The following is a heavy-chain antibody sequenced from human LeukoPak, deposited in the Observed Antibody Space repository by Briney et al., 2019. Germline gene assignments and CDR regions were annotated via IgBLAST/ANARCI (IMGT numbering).Heavy chain of an antibody. J-gene: IGHJ4*02. CDR1: GFTFSSYG. D-gene: IGHD6-19*01. Sequence: PGGSLRLSCAASGFTFSSYGMHWVRQAPGKGLEWEAVIWYDGSNKYYADSVKGRFTISRDNSKNTLYLQMNSLRAEDTAVYYCAREDGAVAARGFDYWGQGTLVTVSS. CDR3: AREDGAVAARGFDY. CDR2: IWYDGSNK. V-gene: IGHV3-33*01.